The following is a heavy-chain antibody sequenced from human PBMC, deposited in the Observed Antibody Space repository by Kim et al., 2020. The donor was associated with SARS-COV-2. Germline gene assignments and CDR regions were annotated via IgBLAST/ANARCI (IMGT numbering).Heavy chain of an antibody. V-gene: IGHV1-18*01. D-gene: IGHD3-3*01. Sequence: ASVKVSCKASGYTFTSYGISWVRQAPGQGLEWMGWISAYNGNTNYAQKLQGRVTMTTDTSTSTAYMELRSLRSDDTAVYYCATDFWTSTYYYYYGMDVWGQGTTVTVSS. CDR3: ATDFWTSTYYYYYGMDV. J-gene: IGHJ6*02. CDR1: GYTFTSYG. CDR2: ISAYNGNT.